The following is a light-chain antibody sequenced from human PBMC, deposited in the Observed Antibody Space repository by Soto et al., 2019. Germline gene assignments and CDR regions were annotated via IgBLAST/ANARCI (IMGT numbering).Light chain of an antibody. Sequence: DIQMTQSPSTLSASAGERVTITCRASQNIDMYLAWYQQKPGQAPSLLIYRASSLQSGVPSRFSGSGSGTEFTLTISSLQPDDFATYYCQQSITYPWTFGQGTKVDIK. CDR2: RAS. V-gene: IGKV1-5*03. CDR3: QQSITYPWT. J-gene: IGKJ1*01. CDR1: QNIDMY.